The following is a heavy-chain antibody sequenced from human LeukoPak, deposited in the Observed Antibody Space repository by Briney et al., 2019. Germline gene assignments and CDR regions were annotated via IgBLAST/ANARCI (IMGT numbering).Heavy chain of an antibody. J-gene: IGHJ4*02. V-gene: IGHV3-7*03. CDR3: AREAQLWLQPLDY. D-gene: IGHD5-18*01. CDR1: GFTFSNYL. Sequence: GGSLRLTCVASGFTFSNYLMSWVRQAPGKGLEWVANIQQDGSEKNYVDSVKGRFTISRDNAKNSLYLQMNSLRAEDTAVYYCAREAQLWLQPLDYWGQGTLVTVSS. CDR2: IQQDGSEK.